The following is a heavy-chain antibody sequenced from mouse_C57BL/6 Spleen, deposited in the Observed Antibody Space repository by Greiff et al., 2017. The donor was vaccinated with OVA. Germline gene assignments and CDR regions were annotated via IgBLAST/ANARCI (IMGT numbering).Heavy chain of an antibody. J-gene: IGHJ2*01. Sequence: VKLQESGPELVKPGASVKISCKASGYAFSSSWMNWVKQRPGKGLEWIGRIYPGDGDTNYNGKFKGKATLTADKSSSTAYMQLSSLTSEDSAVYFCARSTTMVKGFDYWGQGTTLTVSS. CDR2: IYPGDGDT. V-gene: IGHV1-82*01. CDR1: GYAFSSSW. CDR3: ARSTTMVKGFDY. D-gene: IGHD2-2*01.